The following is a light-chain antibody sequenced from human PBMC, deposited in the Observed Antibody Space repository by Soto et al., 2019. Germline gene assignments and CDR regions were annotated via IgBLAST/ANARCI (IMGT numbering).Light chain of an antibody. V-gene: IGKV2-28*01. Sequence: DIVMTQSPLSLPVTPGEPASISCRSNQSLLHSNGYNYLDWNLQKPGQSPQLLIYLGSNRASGVPDRFSGSGSGTDFTLKISRVEAEDVGVYYCMQALQTPWTFGQGTKVEIK. J-gene: IGKJ1*01. CDR3: MQALQTPWT. CDR1: QSLLHSNGYNY. CDR2: LGS.